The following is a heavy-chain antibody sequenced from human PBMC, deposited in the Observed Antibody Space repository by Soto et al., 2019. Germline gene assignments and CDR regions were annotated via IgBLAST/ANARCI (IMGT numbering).Heavy chain of an antibody. J-gene: IGHJ6*01. CDR1: GYSFTDYH. CDR3: ARGDSTDCSNGVCSFFYHHDKEG. D-gene: IGHD2-8*01. Sequence: SVKVSCKASGYSFTDYHIHWVRQAPGQGLEWLGRINPKSGGTSTAQKFQGWVTMTTETSISTASMELTRLTSDDTDIYYCARGDSTDCSNGVCSFFYHHDKEGWGQGNTVTVSS. CDR2: INPKSGGT. V-gene: IGHV1-2*04.